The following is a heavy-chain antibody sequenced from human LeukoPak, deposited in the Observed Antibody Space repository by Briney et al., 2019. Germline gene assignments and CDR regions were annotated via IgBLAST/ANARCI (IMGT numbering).Heavy chain of an antibody. CDR3: ARGTVTTQNYYFDY. CDR2: IYYSGST. V-gene: IGHV4-59*12. D-gene: IGHD4-11*01. Sequence: SETLSLTCTVSGGSISSYYWSWIRQPPGKGLEWIGYIYYSGSTYYNPSLKSRVTISVDTSKNQFSLKLSSVTAADTAVYYCARGTVTTQNYYFDYWGQGTLVTVSS. CDR1: GGSISSYY. J-gene: IGHJ4*02.